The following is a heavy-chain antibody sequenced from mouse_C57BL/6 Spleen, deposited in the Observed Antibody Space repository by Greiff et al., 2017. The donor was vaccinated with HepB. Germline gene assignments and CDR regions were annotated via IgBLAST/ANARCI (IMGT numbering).Heavy chain of an antibody. CDR1: GYTFTDYE. CDR3: TRRGLYYYGSNYFDY. Sequence: QVQLKQSGAELVRPGASVTLSCKASGYTFTDYEMHWVKQTPVHGLEWIGAIDPETGGTAYNQKFKGKAILTADKSSSTAYMELRSLTSEDSAVYYCTRRGLYYYGSNYFDYWGQGTTLTVSS. J-gene: IGHJ2*01. V-gene: IGHV1-15*01. CDR2: IDPETGGT. D-gene: IGHD1-1*01.